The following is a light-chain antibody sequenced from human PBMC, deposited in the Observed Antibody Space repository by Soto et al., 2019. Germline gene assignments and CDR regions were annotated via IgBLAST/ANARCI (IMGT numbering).Light chain of an antibody. J-gene: IGKJ2*01. CDR2: SAS. V-gene: IGKV1-39*01. CDR3: QQGHSTPYT. Sequence: DIQMTQSPYSLSASVGDSVTITCRASQHIRTYLNWYQQKPGRAPKLLIHSASALPSGVPSRFSGSGSGTEFTRTMIRLQPEDFATYYCQQGHSTPYTFGQGTKVEIK. CDR1: QHIRTY.